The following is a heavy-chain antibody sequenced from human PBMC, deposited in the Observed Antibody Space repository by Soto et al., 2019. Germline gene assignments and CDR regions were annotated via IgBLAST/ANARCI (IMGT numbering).Heavy chain of an antibody. Sequence: GGSLRLSCAASGFTCSRYAMSWVLQAPGKGLEWVSAISGSGGSTYYADSVKGRFTISRDNSKNTLYLQMNSLRAEDTAVYYCAKDPRDSGSYSNFDYWGQGTLVTVSS. CDR3: AKDPRDSGSYSNFDY. CDR1: GFTCSRYA. J-gene: IGHJ4*02. V-gene: IGHV3-23*01. D-gene: IGHD1-26*01. CDR2: ISGSGGST.